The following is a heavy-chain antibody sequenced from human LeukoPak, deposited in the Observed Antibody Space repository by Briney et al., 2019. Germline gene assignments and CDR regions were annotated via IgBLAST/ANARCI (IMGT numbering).Heavy chain of an antibody. CDR3: ARQTGSGLFILP. Sequence: SSETLSLTCTVSGASISSSNSYWGWIRQPPGKGLEWIGSIYYSGNTYYNASLKSQVSISIDTSKNQFSLRLTSVTAADTAVYYCARQTGSGLFILPGGQGTLVTVSS. CDR1: GASISSSNSY. CDR2: IYYSGNT. J-gene: IGHJ4*02. D-gene: IGHD3/OR15-3a*01. V-gene: IGHV4-39*01.